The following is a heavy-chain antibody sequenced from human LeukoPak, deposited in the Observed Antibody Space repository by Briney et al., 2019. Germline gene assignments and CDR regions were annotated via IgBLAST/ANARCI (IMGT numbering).Heavy chain of an antibody. V-gene: IGHV4-39*01. CDR3: ARQVRRGNHPDYFDY. CDR2: SYYTGNT. CDR1: GGSISSSNYY. J-gene: IGHJ4*02. Sequence: SETLSLTCTVSGGSISSSNYYWGWIRQPPGKGLEWIGMSYYTGNTYYSPSLKSRVTISVDTPNNQFSLKVSSVTAADTAVYYCARQVRRGNHPDYFDYWGQGTLVTVSS. D-gene: IGHD1-14*01.